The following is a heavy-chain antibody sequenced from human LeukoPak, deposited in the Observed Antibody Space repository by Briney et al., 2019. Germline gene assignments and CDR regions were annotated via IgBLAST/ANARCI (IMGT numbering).Heavy chain of an antibody. CDR1: GFTFSSYA. D-gene: IGHD5-24*01. V-gene: IGHV3-23*01. Sequence: GGSLRLSCAASGFTFSSYAMSWVRQAPGRGLEWVSSISVSGFTTYYADSVKGRFTISRDNSKNTLSLQLNSLRAEDTAVYYCAKAGEEVATISPFEMWGQGTKVTVSS. CDR3: AKAGEEVATISPFEM. J-gene: IGHJ3*02. CDR2: ISVSGFTT.